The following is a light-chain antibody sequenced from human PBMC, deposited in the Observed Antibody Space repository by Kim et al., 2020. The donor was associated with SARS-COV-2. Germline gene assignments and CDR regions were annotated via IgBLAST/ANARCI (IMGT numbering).Light chain of an antibody. CDR1: SNDVGSYDL. V-gene: IGLV2-23*02. CDR3: CSYAGSVL. J-gene: IGLJ2*01. CDR2: DVT. Sequence: SPGQSITISCTGTSNDVGSYDLVSWYQQHPGNAPKLILYDVTRRPSGVSNRFSGSKSGNKASLTISGLQAEDEADYYCCSYAGSVLFGGGTKLTVL.